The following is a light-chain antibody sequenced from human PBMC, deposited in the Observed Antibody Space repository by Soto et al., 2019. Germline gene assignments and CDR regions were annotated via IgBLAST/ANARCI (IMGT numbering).Light chain of an antibody. CDR2: AAS. J-gene: IGKJ3*01. CDR1: QGISSY. Sequence: DTQMTQSPSSLSASVGDRVTITCRASQGISSYLAWYQQKPGKVPKLLIFAASTLQSGVPSRFSGSGSGTDFTLTISSLQPEDVATYYCQKYNSAPLTFGPGTKVDIK. V-gene: IGKV1-27*01. CDR3: QKYNSAPLT.